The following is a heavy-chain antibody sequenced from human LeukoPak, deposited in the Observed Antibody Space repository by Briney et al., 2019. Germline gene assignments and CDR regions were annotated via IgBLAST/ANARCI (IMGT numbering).Heavy chain of an antibody. V-gene: IGHV1-46*01. J-gene: IGHJ4*02. CDR3: ARDFTLLWFGELSHFDY. Sequence: GASVKVSCKASGYTFTSYYMHWVRQAPGQGLEWMGIINPSGGSTSYAQKFQGRVTMTRDTSTSTVYMELSSLRSEDTAVYYCARDFTLLWFGELSHFDYWGQGTLVTVSS. D-gene: IGHD3-10*01. CDR2: INPSGGST. CDR1: GYTFTSYY.